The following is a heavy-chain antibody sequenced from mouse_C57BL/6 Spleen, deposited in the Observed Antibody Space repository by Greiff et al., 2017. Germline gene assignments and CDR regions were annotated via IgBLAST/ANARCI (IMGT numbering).Heavy chain of an antibody. V-gene: IGHV5-12*01. J-gene: IGHJ1*03. D-gene: IGHD1-1*01. Sequence: EVQLQESGGGLVQPGGSLKLSCAASGFTFSDYYMYWVRQTPEKRLEWVAYISNGGGSTYYPDTVKGRFTISRDNAKNTLYLQMSRLKSEDTAMYYCARRRDITTVGWYFDVWGTGTTVTVSS. CDR2: ISNGGGST. CDR3: ARRRDITTVGWYFDV. CDR1: GFTFSDYY.